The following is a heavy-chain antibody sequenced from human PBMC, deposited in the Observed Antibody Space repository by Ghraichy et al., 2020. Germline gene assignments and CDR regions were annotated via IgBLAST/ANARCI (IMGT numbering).Heavy chain of an antibody. D-gene: IGHD4-17*01. CDR3: ARGLHGDLGGYFDE. J-gene: IGHJ4*02. CDR2: INHSGST. Sequence: SETLSLTCAVSFGSFSGFYWSSLRQPTGMGPDGIGEINHSGSTNCNPSLKSRVTLSVDTSKNQFSLKLSSVTAADTAVYYCARGLHGDLGGYFDEWGQGTLVTVSS. CDR1: FGSFSGFY. V-gene: IGHV4-34*01.